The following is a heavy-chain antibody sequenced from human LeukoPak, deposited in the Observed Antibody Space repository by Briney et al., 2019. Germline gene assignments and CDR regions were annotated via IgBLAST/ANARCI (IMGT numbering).Heavy chain of an antibody. CDR1: GITLSPYA. CDR3: AKEAESRGWFVDS. CDR2: ISGGGTNT. D-gene: IGHD6-19*01. Sequence: GGSLRLSCAASGITLSPYAMSWVRQAPGTGLEWVSAISGGGTNTFYADSVKGRFTISRDNSRNTLYLQMNSLRAEDTAVYYCAKEAESRGWFVDSWGQGTLVTVSS. J-gene: IGHJ4*02. V-gene: IGHV3-23*01.